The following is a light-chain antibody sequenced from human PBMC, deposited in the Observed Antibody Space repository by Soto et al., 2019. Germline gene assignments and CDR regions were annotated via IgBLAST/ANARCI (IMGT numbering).Light chain of an antibody. V-gene: IGLV1-44*01. CDR1: SSNIGSNA. J-gene: IGLJ2*01. Sequence: QSVLTQPPSASGTRGQRVTVSCSGGSSNIGSNAVNWYQQLPGAAPKLLIYSSNQRPSGAPDRFSGSKSGTSASLAISGLQSEDEADYYCAAWDDSLNALLFGGGTKLTVL. CDR2: SSN. CDR3: AAWDDSLNALL.